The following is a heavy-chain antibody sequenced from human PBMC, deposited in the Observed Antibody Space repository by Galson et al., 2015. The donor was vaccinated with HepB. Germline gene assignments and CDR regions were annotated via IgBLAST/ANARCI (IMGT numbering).Heavy chain of an antibody. CDR1: GFTFSSYW. Sequence: SLRLSCAASGFTFSSYWMSWVRQAPGKGLEWVANIKQDGSEKYNVDSVKGRFTISRDNAKNSLYLQMNSLRAEDTAVYYCARATFYGDFDYWGQGTLVTVSS. CDR3: ARATFYGDFDY. D-gene: IGHD4-17*01. CDR2: IKQDGSEK. J-gene: IGHJ4*02. V-gene: IGHV3-7*01.